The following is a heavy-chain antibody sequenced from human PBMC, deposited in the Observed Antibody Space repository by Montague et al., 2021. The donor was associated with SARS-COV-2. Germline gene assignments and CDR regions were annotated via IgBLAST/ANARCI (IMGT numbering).Heavy chain of an antibody. CDR2: IFYNGNT. J-gene: IGHJ5*02. CDR3: ARQSASEDGTFLRPYFEP. Sequence: SETLSLTCTVSGGTVRDYYWNWIRQTPGEGLEWIGHIFYNGNTKYNPSLGSRVTLSVDTPGNQFFLSLRSVTASDTATYFCARQSASEDGTFLRPYFEPWGQRAQVTVSS. D-gene: IGHD1-1*01. CDR1: GGTVRDYY. V-gene: IGHV4-59*08.